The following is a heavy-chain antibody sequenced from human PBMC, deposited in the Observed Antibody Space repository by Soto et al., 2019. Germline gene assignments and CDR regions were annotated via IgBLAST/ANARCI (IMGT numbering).Heavy chain of an antibody. Sequence: RGESLKISCKGSGYSFTSYWISWVRQMPGKGLEWMGRIDPSDSYTNYSPSFQGHVTISADKSISTAYLQWSSLKASDTAMYYCARRNSYGYYYYGMDVWGQGTTVTVSS. CDR3: ARRNSYGYYYYGMDV. D-gene: IGHD5-18*01. CDR1: GYSFTSYW. CDR2: IDPSDSYT. J-gene: IGHJ6*02. V-gene: IGHV5-10-1*01.